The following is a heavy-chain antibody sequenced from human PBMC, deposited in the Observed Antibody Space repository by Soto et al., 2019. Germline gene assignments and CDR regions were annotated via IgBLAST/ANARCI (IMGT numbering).Heavy chain of an antibody. J-gene: IGHJ2*01. V-gene: IGHV3-21*01. CDR1: RFPFSSYI. CDR2: ISSSSNYI. CDR3: ARDRRGQGYFDL. Sequence: EVQLVESGGGLVKPGGSLRLSCAASRFPFSSYIVNWVRQAPGKGLEWVSSISSSSNYIYYSDSVKGRFTISRDNAKNSLYLQMNSLRAEDTAVYYCARDRRGQGYFDLWGRGSLVTVSS.